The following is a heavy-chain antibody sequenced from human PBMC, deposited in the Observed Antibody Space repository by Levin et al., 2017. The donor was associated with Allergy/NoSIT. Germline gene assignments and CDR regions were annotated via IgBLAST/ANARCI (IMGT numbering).Heavy chain of an antibody. CDR3: ASHSHYKLYSSSWCPFDY. D-gene: IGHD6-13*01. Sequence: GESLKISCAASGFTFSSYSMNWVRQAPGKGLEWVSYISSSSSTIYYADSVKGRFTISRDNAKNSLYLQMNSLRDEDTAVYYCASHSHYKLYSSSWCPFDYWGQGTLVTVSS. V-gene: IGHV3-48*02. CDR1: GFTFSSYS. CDR2: ISSSSSTI. J-gene: IGHJ4*02.